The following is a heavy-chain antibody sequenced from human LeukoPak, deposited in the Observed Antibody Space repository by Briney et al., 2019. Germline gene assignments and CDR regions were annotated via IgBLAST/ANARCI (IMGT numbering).Heavy chain of an antibody. J-gene: IGHJ4*02. V-gene: IGHV1-24*01. CDR3: ATDLFQHNYGSGSYYPGN. D-gene: IGHD3-10*01. Sequence: APVKVSCKVSGYTLTELSMHWVRQAPGKGLEWMGGFDPEDGETIYAQKFQGRVTMTEDTSTDTADMELSSLRSEDTAVYYCATDLFQHNYGSGSYYPGNWGQGTLATVSS. CDR1: GYTLTELS. CDR2: FDPEDGET.